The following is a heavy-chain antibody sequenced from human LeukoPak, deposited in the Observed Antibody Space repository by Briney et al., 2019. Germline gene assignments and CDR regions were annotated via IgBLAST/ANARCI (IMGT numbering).Heavy chain of an antibody. Sequence: PGGSLRLSCAVSGFPFSTFWMSWVRQAPGKGLEWVANINQDGSEKYYVDSVRGRFAISRDNAKNSLYLQMNSLRAEDTAVYYCARRGVPIYYYYMDVWGKGTTVTISS. CDR1: GFPFSTFW. J-gene: IGHJ6*03. CDR3: ARRGVPIYYYYMDV. D-gene: IGHD3-10*01. V-gene: IGHV3-7*01. CDR2: INQDGSEK.